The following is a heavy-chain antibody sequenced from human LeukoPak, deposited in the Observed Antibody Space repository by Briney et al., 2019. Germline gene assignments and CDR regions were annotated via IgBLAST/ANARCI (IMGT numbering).Heavy chain of an antibody. CDR1: GYTFTSYA. CDR3: AIYDSSGYYYSHFDY. J-gene: IGHJ4*02. D-gene: IGHD3-22*01. CDR2: INAGNGNT. Sequence: ASVKVSCKASGYTFTSYAMHRVRQAPGQRLEWMGWINAGNGNTKYSQKFQGRVTITRDTSASTAYMELSSLRSEDTAVYYCAIYDSSGYYYSHFDYWGQGTLVTVSS. V-gene: IGHV1-3*01.